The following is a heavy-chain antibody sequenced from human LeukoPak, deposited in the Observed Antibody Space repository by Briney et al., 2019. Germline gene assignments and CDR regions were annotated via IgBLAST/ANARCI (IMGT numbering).Heavy chain of an antibody. V-gene: IGHV4-4*09. D-gene: IGHD5-12*01. J-gene: IGHJ4*02. CDR3: GATIVRRGPFDS. Sequence: SETLSLTCTVSGGSISNYYWSWIRQPPGKGLEWIGYIYTSGITDYNPSLKSRVPISVDTSKHQFSLKLSSVTAADAAVYYCGATIVRRGPFDSWAQGTLVTVSS. CDR2: IYTSGIT. CDR1: GGSISNYY.